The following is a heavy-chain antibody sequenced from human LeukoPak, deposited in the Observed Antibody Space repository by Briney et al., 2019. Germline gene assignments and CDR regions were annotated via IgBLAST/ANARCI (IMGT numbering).Heavy chain of an antibody. Sequence: GGSLRLSCAASGFTFSSYSMNWVRQAPGKGLEWVSSISSRSSYIYYADSVKGRFTISRDNAKNSLYLQMNSLRAEDTAVYYCAKDRRFNLNYYMDVWGKGTTVTVSS. CDR1: GFTFSSYS. CDR3: AKDRRFNLNYYMDV. CDR2: ISSRSSYI. D-gene: IGHD3-10*01. J-gene: IGHJ6*03. V-gene: IGHV3-21*01.